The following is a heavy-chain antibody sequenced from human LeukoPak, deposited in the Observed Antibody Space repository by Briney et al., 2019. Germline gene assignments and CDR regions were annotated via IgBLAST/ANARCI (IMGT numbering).Heavy chain of an antibody. J-gene: IGHJ4*02. CDR2: ISYDGSNK. V-gene: IGHV3-30-3*01. Sequence: PGGSLRLSCAASGFTFSSYAMHWVRQAPGKGLEWVAVISYDGSNKYYADSVKGRFTISRDNSKNTLYLQMNSLRAEDTAVYYCAKVMVRWLLSLFDYWGQGTLVTVSS. CDR3: AKVMVRWLLSLFDY. D-gene: IGHD3-3*01. CDR1: GFTFSSYA.